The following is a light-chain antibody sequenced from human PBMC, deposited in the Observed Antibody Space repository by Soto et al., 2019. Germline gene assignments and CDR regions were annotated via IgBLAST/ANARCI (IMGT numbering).Light chain of an antibody. Sequence: DIHLTQSPSFLSASVGDRVTITCRASQGISNYLAWYQQKPGKVPKLLIYAASTLQSGVPSRFSGSGSGTEFTLTISSLQSEDFTVYYCQQYNKWPLTFGQGTKVDI. V-gene: IGKV1-27*01. CDR3: QQYNKWPLT. J-gene: IGKJ1*01. CDR1: QGISNY. CDR2: AAS.